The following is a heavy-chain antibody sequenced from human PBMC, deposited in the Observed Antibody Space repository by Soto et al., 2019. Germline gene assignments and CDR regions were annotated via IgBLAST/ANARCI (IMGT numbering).Heavy chain of an antibody. V-gene: IGHV1-3*01. J-gene: IGHJ6*02. D-gene: IGHD1-26*01. Sequence: ASVKVSCKASGYTFTSYAMHWVRQAPGQRLEWMGWINAGSGNTKYSQKFQGRVTITRDTSASTAYMELRSLRSDDTAVYYCARGWWEREGYLMDVWGQGTTVTVSS. CDR2: INAGSGNT. CDR3: ARGWWEREGYLMDV. CDR1: GYTFTSYA.